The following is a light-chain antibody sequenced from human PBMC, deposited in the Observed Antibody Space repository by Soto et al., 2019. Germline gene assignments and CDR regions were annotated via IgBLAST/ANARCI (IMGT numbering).Light chain of an antibody. CDR3: CSYTTSTSYV. V-gene: IGLV2-14*03. CDR2: AVS. Sequence: QSALTQPASVSGSPGQSITISCTGTNSDVGTYNYVSWYQHHPGKAPRLMIFAVSNRPSGVSYRFSGSKSGNTASLTISGLQAEDEADYYCCSYTTSTSYVFGSGTKVTVL. J-gene: IGLJ1*01. CDR1: NSDVGTYNY.